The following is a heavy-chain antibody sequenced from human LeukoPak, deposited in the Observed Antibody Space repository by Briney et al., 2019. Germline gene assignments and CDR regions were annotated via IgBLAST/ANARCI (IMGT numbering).Heavy chain of an antibody. J-gene: IGHJ4*02. CDR1: GFTFSSYW. D-gene: IGHD3-10*01. CDR2: IKQDGSEK. V-gene: IGHV3-7*03. Sequence: GGSLRLSCAASGFTFSSYWMSWVRQAPGKGLEWVANIKQDGSEKYYVDSVKGRFTISRDNAKNSLYLQMNSLRAEDTAVYYCAKDPGYYDGSGSYYFDYWGQGTLVTVSS. CDR3: AKDPGYYDGSGSYYFDY.